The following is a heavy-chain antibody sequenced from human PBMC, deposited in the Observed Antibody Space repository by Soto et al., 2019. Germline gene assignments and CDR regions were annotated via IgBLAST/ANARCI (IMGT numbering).Heavy chain of an antibody. CDR3: ATSADFWSGYPLL. J-gene: IGHJ4*02. CDR1: GGSISSSSYY. CDR2: IYYSGST. Sequence: QLQLQESGPGLVKPSETLSLTCTVSGGSISSSSYYWGWIRQPPGKGLEWIGSIYYSGSTYYNPSLKSRVTISVDTCKNQFSLKLSSVTAADTAVYYCATSADFWSGYPLLWGQGTLVTVSS. V-gene: IGHV4-39*01. D-gene: IGHD3-3*01.